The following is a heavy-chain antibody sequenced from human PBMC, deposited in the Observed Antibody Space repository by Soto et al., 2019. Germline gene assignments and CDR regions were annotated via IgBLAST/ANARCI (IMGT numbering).Heavy chain of an antibody. CDR1: GYSFTSYW. V-gene: IGHV5-10-1*01. D-gene: IGHD3-10*01. CDR2: IDPSDSYT. CDR3: ASNPGNYYYYYGMDV. J-gene: IGHJ6*02. Sequence: GESLKISFKGSGYSFTSYWISWVRQMPGKGLEWMGRIDPSDSYTNYSPSFQGHVTISADKSISTAYLQWSSLKASDTAMYYCASNPGNYYYYYGMDVWGQGTTVTVSS.